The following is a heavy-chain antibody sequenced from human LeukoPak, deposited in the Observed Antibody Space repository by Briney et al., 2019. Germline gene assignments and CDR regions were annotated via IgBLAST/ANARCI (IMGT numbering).Heavy chain of an antibody. CDR3: ARLGPGGHGEFDY. J-gene: IGHJ4*02. Sequence: KPSETLSLTCTVSGGSLSDYYWTWARQPPGKGLEWIGYIYYSGSTNYNPSLKSRVTISVHTSKTQFSLKLTSVTAADTAVYYCARLGPGGHGEFDYWGQGTLVTVSS. CDR2: IYYSGST. D-gene: IGHD3-10*01. V-gene: IGHV4-59*01. CDR1: GGSLSDYY.